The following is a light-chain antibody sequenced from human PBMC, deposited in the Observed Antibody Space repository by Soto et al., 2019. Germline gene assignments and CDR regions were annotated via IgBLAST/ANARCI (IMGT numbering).Light chain of an antibody. J-gene: IGLJ1*01. CDR3: QYYETRLSGYV. Sequence: QSVLTQSPSVSGAPGQRVTLSCTGSSSNIGAGYDVHWYQQLPGAAPKLLIYDNNNRPSGVPDRFSGSKSGASASLAITGLQAEDEADYYCQYYETRLSGYVFGPGTKVTVL. CDR2: DNN. V-gene: IGLV1-40*01. CDR1: SSNIGAGYD.